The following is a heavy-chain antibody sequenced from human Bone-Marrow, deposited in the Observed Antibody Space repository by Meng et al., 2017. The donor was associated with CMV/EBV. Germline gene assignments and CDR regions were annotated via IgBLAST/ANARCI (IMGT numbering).Heavy chain of an antibody. J-gene: IGHJ6*02. CDR2: IGTAGDT. Sequence: GESLKISCAASGFTFSSYEMNWVRQATGKGLEWVSAIGTAGDTYYPGSVKGRFTISRENAKNSLYLQMNSLRAGDTAVYYCARGDGMDVWGQGTTVTVSS. CDR1: GFTFSSYE. V-gene: IGHV3-13*01. CDR3: ARGDGMDV.